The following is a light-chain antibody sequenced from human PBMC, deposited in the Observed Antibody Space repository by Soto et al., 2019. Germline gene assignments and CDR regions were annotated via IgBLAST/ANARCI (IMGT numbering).Light chain of an antibody. V-gene: IGLV2-14*02. CDR1: SSDVGIYNL. CDR3: SSYTSSSTLDV. J-gene: IGLJ1*01. CDR2: EVS. Sequence: QSALTQPASVSGSPGQSITISCIGSSSDVGIYNLVSWYQQLPGGAPKLMIYEVSNRPSGVSNRFSGSKSGNTASLTISGLQAEDEADYYCSSYTSSSTLDVFGTGTKLTVL.